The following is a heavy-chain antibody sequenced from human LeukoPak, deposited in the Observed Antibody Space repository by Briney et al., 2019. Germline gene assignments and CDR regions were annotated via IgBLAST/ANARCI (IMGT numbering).Heavy chain of an antibody. J-gene: IGHJ4*02. V-gene: IGHV1-18*01. CDR2: ISAYNGNT. CDR1: GYTFTEYG. CDR3: ARDVGYCSGTNCPIHPYFDY. Sequence: GASVKVSCKASGYTFTEYGISWVRQAPGQGLEWMGWISAYNGNTNYAQKFQGRVTMTTDPSTSTVFMELRSLTSDDTAVYYCARDVGYCSGTNCPIHPYFDYWGQGTLVTVSS. D-gene: IGHD2-2*01.